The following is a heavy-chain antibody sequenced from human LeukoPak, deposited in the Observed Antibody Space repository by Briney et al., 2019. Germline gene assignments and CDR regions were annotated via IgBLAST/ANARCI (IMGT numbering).Heavy chain of an antibody. CDR3: AKEAVAGPSWYYYYMDV. J-gene: IGHJ6*03. CDR2: IYHSGST. CDR1: GYSISSGYY. V-gene: IGHV4-38-2*02. Sequence: SETLSLTCAVSGYSISSGYYWGWIRQPTGKGLEWIGSIYHSGSTYYNPSLKSRVTISVDTSKNQFSLKLSSVTAADTAVYYCAKEAVAGPSWYYYYMDVWGKGTTVTVSS. D-gene: IGHD6-19*01.